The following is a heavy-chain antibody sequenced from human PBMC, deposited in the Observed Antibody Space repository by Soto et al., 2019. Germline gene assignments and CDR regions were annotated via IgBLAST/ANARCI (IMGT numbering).Heavy chain of an antibody. CDR1: GFTFSDYG. Sequence: GGSLRLSCAASGFTFSDYGIHWVRQAPGKGLEWVALIWNDGGKEYYTDSVKVRFTISRDNSKNTLSLQMNSLRADDTAVYYCARSAGHPIFYYDYWGQGTLVTVSS. D-gene: IGHD2-21*02. V-gene: IGHV3-33*01. CDR3: ARSAGHPIFYYDY. J-gene: IGHJ4*02. CDR2: IWNDGGKE.